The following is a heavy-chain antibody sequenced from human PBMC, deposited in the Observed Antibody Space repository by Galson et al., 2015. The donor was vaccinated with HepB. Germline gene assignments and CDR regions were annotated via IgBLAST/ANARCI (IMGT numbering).Heavy chain of an antibody. Sequence: SVKVSCKASGYTFTAYYMHWVRQAPGQGLEWMGWINPKSGGTNILQKFKGRVTMTRDTASSTVYMELNTLRSDDAAVYYCARVAGWAPGDYFDYWGQGSLVTVSS. CDR1: GYTFTAYY. V-gene: IGHV1-2*02. CDR3: ARVAGWAPGDYFDY. CDR2: INPKSGGT. J-gene: IGHJ4*02. D-gene: IGHD1-26*01.